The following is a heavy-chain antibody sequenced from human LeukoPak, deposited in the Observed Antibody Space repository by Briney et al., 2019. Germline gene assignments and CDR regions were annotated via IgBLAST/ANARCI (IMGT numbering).Heavy chain of an antibody. V-gene: IGHV4-59*08. CDR1: GGSISSYY. Sequence: PSETLSLTCTVSGGSISSYYWSWIRQPPGKGLEWIGYIYYSGSTNYNPSLKSRVTISVDTSKNQFSLKLSSVTAADTAVYYCARGYDFWSGYHYWGRGTEAAVSS. CDR3: ARGYDFWSGYHY. D-gene: IGHD3-3*01. CDR2: IYYSGST. J-gene: IGHJ4*02.